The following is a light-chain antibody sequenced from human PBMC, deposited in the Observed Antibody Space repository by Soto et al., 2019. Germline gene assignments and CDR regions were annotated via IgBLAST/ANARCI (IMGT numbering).Light chain of an antibody. CDR3: QDYGTCWT. Sequence: ETVLTQSPGTVSLSPGDRATLPCRPSQSVLSNKLAWYQQKPGQAPRLLIHAASSRATGIPDRFSGSGSGTDCTLTINRLEPEDFAVYYGQDYGTCWTLGQGTKVDIK. V-gene: IGKV3-20*01. CDR2: AAS. CDR1: QSVLSNK. J-gene: IGKJ1*01.